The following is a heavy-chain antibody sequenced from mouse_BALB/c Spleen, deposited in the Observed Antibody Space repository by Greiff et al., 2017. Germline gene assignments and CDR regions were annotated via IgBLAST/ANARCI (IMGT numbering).Heavy chain of an antibody. V-gene: IGHV5-17*02. CDR2: ISSGSSTI. CDR3: ARSRYYGAYAMDY. CDR1: GFTFSSFG. D-gene: IGHD1-1*01. Sequence: EVKLMESGGGLVQPGGSRKLSCAASGFTFSSFGMHWVRQAPEKGLEWVAYISSGSSTIYYADTVKGRFTISRDNPKNTLFLQMTSLRSEDTAMYYCARSRYYGAYAMDYWGQGTSVTVSS. J-gene: IGHJ4*01.